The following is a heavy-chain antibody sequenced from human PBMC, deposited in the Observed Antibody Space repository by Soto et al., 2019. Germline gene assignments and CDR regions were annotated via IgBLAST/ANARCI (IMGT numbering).Heavy chain of an antibody. D-gene: IGHD1-26*01. J-gene: IGHJ4*02. Sequence: ASVKVSCKALGNTFTYRYLHWVRQAPGQALEWMGWITPFSGDVHYAQKFQERVTITRDRSINTAYIQMSSLRSEDTAMYFCAGGGAGSGPFTWELLDHGGQETLVTVSS. CDR1: GNTFTYRY. CDR2: ITPFSGDV. V-gene: IGHV1-45*02. CDR3: AGGGAGSGPFTWELLDH.